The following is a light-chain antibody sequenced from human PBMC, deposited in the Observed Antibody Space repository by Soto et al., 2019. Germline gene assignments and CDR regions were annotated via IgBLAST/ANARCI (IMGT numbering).Light chain of an antibody. J-gene: IGKJ2*01. CDR3: MQGGHWPT. Sequence: DVVMTQSPLSLPVTLGQPASISCRSSQSLVSSNGNTYLNWFQQRPGQSTRRLVYKVSNRDSGVPDRFSGSGSGTDFTLNISRVEAEDVGVYYCMQGGHWPTFGQGTKLEMK. CDR2: KVS. V-gene: IGKV2-30*01. CDR1: QSLVSSNGNTY.